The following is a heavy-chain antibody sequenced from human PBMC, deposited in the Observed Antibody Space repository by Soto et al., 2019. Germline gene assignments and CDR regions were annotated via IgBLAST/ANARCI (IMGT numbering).Heavy chain of an antibody. CDR2: IIPIFGTA. Sequence: GASVKVSCKASGGTFSSYAISWVRQAPGQGLEWMGGIIPIFGTANYAQKFQGRVTITADKSTSTAYMELSSLRSEDTAVYYCARAQGRYYDSSGYYLDYWGQGTLVTVSS. J-gene: IGHJ4*02. CDR3: ARAQGRYYDSSGYYLDY. CDR1: GGTFSSYA. V-gene: IGHV1-69*06. D-gene: IGHD3-22*01.